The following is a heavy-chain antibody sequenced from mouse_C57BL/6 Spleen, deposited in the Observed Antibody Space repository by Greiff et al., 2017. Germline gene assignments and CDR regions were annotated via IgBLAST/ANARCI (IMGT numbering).Heavy chain of an antibody. V-gene: IGHV8-12*01. Sequence: LQQSGPGILQSSQTLSLTCSFSGFSLSTSGMGVSWIRQPSGKGLEWLAHIYWDDDKRYNPSLKSRLTISKDTSRNQEFLKITSVDTADTATYYCARNSFYYAMDYWGQGTSVTVSS. CDR2: IYWDDDK. J-gene: IGHJ4*01. CDR1: GFSLSTSGMG. CDR3: ARNSFYYAMDY.